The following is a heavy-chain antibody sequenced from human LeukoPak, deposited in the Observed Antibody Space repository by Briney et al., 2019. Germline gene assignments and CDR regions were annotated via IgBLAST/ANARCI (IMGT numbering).Heavy chain of an antibody. CDR1: GYTFTSHY. CDR2: IYPSAGST. V-gene: IGHV1-46*01. CDR3: AAPGASGFVGNFWSGPLDF. D-gene: IGHD3-3*01. Sequence: ASVKVSCRASGYTFTSHYMHWVRQAPGQGLEWMGIIYPSAGSTNYPQKFQGRVTMTRDTSTSTVYMELSSLRSEDTAVYYCAAPGASGFVGNFWSGPLDFWGQGTLVTVSS. J-gene: IGHJ4*02.